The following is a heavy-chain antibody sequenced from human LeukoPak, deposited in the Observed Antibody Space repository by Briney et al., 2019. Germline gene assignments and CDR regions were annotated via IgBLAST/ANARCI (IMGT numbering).Heavy chain of an antibody. D-gene: IGHD3/OR15-3a*01. V-gene: IGHV4-30-4*08. CDR1: GGSISSYY. CDR3: ARVRTRGPARNLDY. J-gene: IGHJ4*02. Sequence: SETLSLTCTVSGGSISSYYWSWIRQPPGKGLEWIGYIYYSGSTYYNPSLKSRVTISVDTSKNQFSLKLSSVTAADTAVYYCARVRTRGPARNLDYWGQGTLVTVSS. CDR2: IYYSGST.